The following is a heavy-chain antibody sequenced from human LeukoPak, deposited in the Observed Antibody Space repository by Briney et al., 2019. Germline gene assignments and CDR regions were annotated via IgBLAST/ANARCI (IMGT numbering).Heavy chain of an antibody. CDR1: GGSISSGDYY. V-gene: IGHV4-30-4*01. CDR3: ARENCDLSNTYYFDY. J-gene: IGHJ4*02. CDR2: IYYSGRT. Sequence: PSQTLSLTCTVSGGSISSGDYYWSWIRQPPGKGLEWIGYIYYSGRTYYNPSLKSRVTISVDTSKNQFSLKLSSVTAADTAVYYCARENCDLSNTYYFDYWGQGTLVTVSS. D-gene: IGHD1-1*01.